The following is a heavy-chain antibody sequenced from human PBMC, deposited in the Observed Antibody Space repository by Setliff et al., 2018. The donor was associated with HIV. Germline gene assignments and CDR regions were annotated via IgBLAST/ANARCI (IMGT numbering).Heavy chain of an antibody. Sequence: LSLSCAASGFTFSRYSMNWFRQAPGKGLEWVSSISSSSSYIYHADSVKGRFTISRDNAKNSLYLQMNSLRAEDTAVYYCARDFLGDGYMDVWGKGTTVTVSS. J-gene: IGHJ6*03. CDR3: ARDFLGDGYMDV. V-gene: IGHV3-21*01. CDR2: ISSSSSYI. CDR1: GFTFSRYS. D-gene: IGHD3-16*01.